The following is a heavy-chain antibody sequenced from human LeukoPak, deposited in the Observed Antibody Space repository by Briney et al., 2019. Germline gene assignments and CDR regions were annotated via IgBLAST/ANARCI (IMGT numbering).Heavy chain of an antibody. CDR1: GGTFSSYA. CDR3: ARDFDIVVVPAAIIYYGMDV. V-gene: IGHV1-69*13. Sequence: GASVKVSCKASGGTFSSYAISWVQQAPGQGLEWMGGIIPIFGTANYAQKFQGRVTITADESTSTAYMELSGLRSEDTAVYYCARDFDIVVVPAAIIYYGMDVWGQGTTVTVSS. CDR2: IIPIFGTA. J-gene: IGHJ6*02. D-gene: IGHD2-2*02.